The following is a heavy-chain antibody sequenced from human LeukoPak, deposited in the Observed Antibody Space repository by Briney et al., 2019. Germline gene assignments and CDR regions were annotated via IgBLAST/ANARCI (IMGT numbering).Heavy chain of an antibody. Sequence: GGSLRLSCAASGFTFDDYGMSWVRQAPGKGLEWVSGINWNGGSTGYADSVKGRFTISRDNAKNSLYLQMDSLRAEDTALYHCARDLSSGVNWFDPWGQGTLVTVSS. V-gene: IGHV3-20*01. D-gene: IGHD3-10*01. CDR3: ARDLSSGVNWFDP. J-gene: IGHJ5*02. CDR2: INWNGGST. CDR1: GFTFDDYG.